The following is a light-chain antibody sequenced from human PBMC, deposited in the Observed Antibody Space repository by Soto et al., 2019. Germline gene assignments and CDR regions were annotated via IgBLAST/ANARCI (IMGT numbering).Light chain of an antibody. CDR3: QQYYNFPRT. CDR2: DAS. J-gene: IGKJ1*01. CDR1: QSISSW. V-gene: IGKV1-5*01. Sequence: DIQMTQSPSTLSASVGDRVTITCRASQSISSWLAWYQQKPGKAPKLLIYDASSLESGVPSRFSGSGSGTEFTLTIGCLQSEDFATYYCQQYYNFPRTFGQGTKVEIK.